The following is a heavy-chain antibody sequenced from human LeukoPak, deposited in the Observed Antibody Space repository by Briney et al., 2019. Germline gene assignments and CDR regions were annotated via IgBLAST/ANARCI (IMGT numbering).Heavy chain of an antibody. J-gene: IGHJ5*02. CDR3: ARAEIVATSWFDP. CDR1: GGSISSYY. D-gene: IGHD2-15*01. Sequence: PSETLSLTCAVSGGSISSYYWSWIRQPPGKGLEWIGYIYYSGSTNYNPSLKSRVTISVDTSKNQFSLKLSSVTAADTAVYYCARAEIVATSWFDPWGQGTLVTVSS. CDR2: IYYSGST. V-gene: IGHV4-59*08.